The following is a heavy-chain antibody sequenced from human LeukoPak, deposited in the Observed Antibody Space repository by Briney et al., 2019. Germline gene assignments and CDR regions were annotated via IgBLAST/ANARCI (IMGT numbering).Heavy chain of an antibody. Sequence: ASVKVSCKASGGTFSSYAISWVRQAPGQGLEWMGWISAYNGNTNYAQKLQGRVTMTTDTSTSTAYMELRSLRSDDTAVYYCARDKSVAGIFDYWGQGTLVTVSS. D-gene: IGHD6-19*01. J-gene: IGHJ4*02. V-gene: IGHV1-18*01. CDR1: GGTFSSYA. CDR3: ARDKSVAGIFDY. CDR2: ISAYNGNT.